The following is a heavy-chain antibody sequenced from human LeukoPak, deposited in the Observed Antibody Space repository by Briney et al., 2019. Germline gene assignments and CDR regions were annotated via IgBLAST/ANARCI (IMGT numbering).Heavy chain of an antibody. D-gene: IGHD2-15*01. CDR1: GFTFSSFV. J-gene: IGHJ4*02. Sequence: GGSLRLSCAASGFTFSSFVMTWVRQAPGKGLEWVSGISGPGTNTYHADSVKGRFTISRDNSKNTLYLQMNSLRAEDTAMYYCVRDYCSSGTCYGFDWGQGTLVTVSS. V-gene: IGHV3-23*01. CDR2: ISGPGTNT. CDR3: VRDYCSSGTCYGFD.